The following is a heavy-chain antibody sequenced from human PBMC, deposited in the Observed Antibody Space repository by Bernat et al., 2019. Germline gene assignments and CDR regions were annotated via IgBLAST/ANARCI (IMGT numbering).Heavy chain of an antibody. CDR2: ISAYNGNT. D-gene: IGHD3-10*01. V-gene: IGHV1-18*01. Sequence: QVQLVQSGAEVKKPGASVKVSCKASGYTFTSYGISWVRQAPGQGLEWMGLISAYNGNTNYSQKLQGRVTMTTDTSTSTAYMELRSLRSDDTAVYYCARAELWFGELLFFFYYGMDVWGQGTTVTVSS. J-gene: IGHJ6*02. CDR1: GYTFTSYG. CDR3: ARAELWFGELLFFFYYGMDV.